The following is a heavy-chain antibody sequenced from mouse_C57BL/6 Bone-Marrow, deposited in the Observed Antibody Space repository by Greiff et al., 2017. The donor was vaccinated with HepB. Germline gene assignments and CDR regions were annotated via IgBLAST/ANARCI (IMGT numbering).Heavy chain of an antibody. CDR3: ARYGNYYGSSPAWFAY. CDR2: IYPSDSET. J-gene: IGHJ3*01. D-gene: IGHD1-1*01. Sequence: QVQLQQPGAELVRPGSSVKLSCKASGYTFTSYWMDWVKQRPGQGLEWIGNIYPSDSETHYNQKFKDKATLTVDKSSSTAYMQRSSLTSEDSAVYYCARYGNYYGSSPAWFAYWGQGTLVTVSA. V-gene: IGHV1-61*01. CDR1: GYTFTSYW.